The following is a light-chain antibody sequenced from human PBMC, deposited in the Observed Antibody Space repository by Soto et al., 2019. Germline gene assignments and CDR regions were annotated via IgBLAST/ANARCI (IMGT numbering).Light chain of an antibody. J-gene: IGKJ1*01. CDR2: GTS. CDR1: QYVSNK. Sequence: IVLTQSPGTLSLSPGERATLSCRASQYVSNKVAWYQQKPGQAPRVLIYGTSSRATGIPDRFSGSGSGTDFTLTISRLEPEDFAVYYCQQYTTSSWTFGQGTKVDIK. V-gene: IGKV3-20*01. CDR3: QQYTTSSWT.